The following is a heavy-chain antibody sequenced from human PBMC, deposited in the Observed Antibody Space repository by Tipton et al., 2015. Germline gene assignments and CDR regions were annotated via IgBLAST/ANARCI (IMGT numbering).Heavy chain of an antibody. Sequence: SLRLSCAASGFTFRSYEMNWVRQAPGKGLEWISSISRGGTDIYYADSVKGRFTFSRDNAKNSLYLQMNSLTAEDTAVYYCARDRGDDYNRHFDNWGQGTLVTVSS. CDR1: GFTFRSYE. V-gene: IGHV3-48*03. D-gene: IGHD5-24*01. J-gene: IGHJ4*02. CDR2: ISRGGTDI. CDR3: ARDRGDDYNRHFDN.